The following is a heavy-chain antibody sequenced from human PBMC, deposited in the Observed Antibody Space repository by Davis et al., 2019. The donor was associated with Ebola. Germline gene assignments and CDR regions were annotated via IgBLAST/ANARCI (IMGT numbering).Heavy chain of an antibody. Sequence: ASVKVSCKASGYTFTSYYMHWVRQAPGQGLEWMGIINPCGGSTSYAQKFQGRVTMTRDTSTSTVYMELSSLRSEDTAVYYCARAGIVLAPAASNWFDPWGQGTLVTVSS. CDR1: GYTFTSYY. CDR2: INPCGGST. D-gene: IGHD2-2*01. CDR3: ARAGIVLAPAASNWFDP. J-gene: IGHJ5*02. V-gene: IGHV1-46*03.